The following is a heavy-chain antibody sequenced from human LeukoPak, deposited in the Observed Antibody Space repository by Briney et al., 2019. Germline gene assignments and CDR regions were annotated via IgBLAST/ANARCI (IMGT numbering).Heavy chain of an antibody. J-gene: IGHJ4*02. Sequence: GGSLRLSCAASEFTFSSYAMSWVRQAPGKGLEWVSAISGGGGNTYCADSVKGRFTISRDNSKNTLYLQMNSLRAEDTAVFYCAKGIGFSSSWFDYWGQGTLVTVSS. V-gene: IGHV3-23*01. CDR2: ISGGGGNT. CDR3: AKGIGFSSSWFDY. D-gene: IGHD6-13*01. CDR1: EFTFSSYA.